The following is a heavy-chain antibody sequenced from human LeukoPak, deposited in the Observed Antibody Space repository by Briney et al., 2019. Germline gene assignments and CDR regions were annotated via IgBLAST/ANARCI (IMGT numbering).Heavy chain of an antibody. Sequence: PGGSLRLSCAASGFTFSSYAMSWVRQAPGKGLEWVSAISGSGGSTYYADSVKGRFTISRDNSKKTLYLQMNSLRAEDTAVYYCAKDPTMIVVVIPDYWGEGNLVTASS. D-gene: IGHD3-22*01. CDR1: GFTFSSYA. CDR3: AKDPTMIVVVIPDY. J-gene: IGHJ4*02. CDR2: ISGSGGST. V-gene: IGHV3-23*01.